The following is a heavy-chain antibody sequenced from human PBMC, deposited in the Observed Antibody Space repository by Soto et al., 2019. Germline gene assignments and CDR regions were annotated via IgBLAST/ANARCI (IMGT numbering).Heavy chain of an antibody. CDR1: GFTFSNAW. CDR3: TPDWEPDIAQDGDI. Sequence: EVQLVESGGGLVKPGGSLRLSCAASGFTFSNAWMSWVRQAPGKGLEWVGRIKSKTDGGTTDYAAPVKGRFTISRDDSKNTLYLQMNSLKPEDTAVYYCTPDWEPDIAQDGDIWGQGTMVTVSS. D-gene: IGHD2-15*01. V-gene: IGHV3-15*01. CDR2: IKSKTDGGTT. J-gene: IGHJ3*02.